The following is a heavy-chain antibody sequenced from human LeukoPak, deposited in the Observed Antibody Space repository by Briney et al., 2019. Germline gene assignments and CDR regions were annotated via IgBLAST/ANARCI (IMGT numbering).Heavy chain of an antibody. CDR1: GYTFTSYD. V-gene: IGHV1-8*01. D-gene: IGHD3-22*01. CDR2: MNPNSGNT. Sequence: ASVKVSCKASGYTFTSYDINWVRQATGQGLEWMGWMNPNSGNTGYAQKFQGRVTMTRNTSISTAYMELSSLRSEDTAVYYCARDDRSGYYLVFDYWGQGTLVTVSS. CDR3: ARDDRSGYYLVFDY. J-gene: IGHJ4*02.